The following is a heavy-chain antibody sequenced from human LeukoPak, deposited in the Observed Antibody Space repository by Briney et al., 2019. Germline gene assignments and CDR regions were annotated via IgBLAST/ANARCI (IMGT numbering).Heavy chain of an antibody. Sequence: GGSLRLSCAASGFTFSNYAMSWVRQAPGEGLEWVSSISVSGGNTYYADSVKGRFTISRDNSKNTLYLQLNSLTAEDTAVYYCATKQWLVRGWFDPWGQGTLVTVSS. V-gene: IGHV3-23*01. CDR2: ISVSGGNT. CDR1: GFTFSNYA. CDR3: ATKQWLVRGWFDP. J-gene: IGHJ5*02. D-gene: IGHD6-19*01.